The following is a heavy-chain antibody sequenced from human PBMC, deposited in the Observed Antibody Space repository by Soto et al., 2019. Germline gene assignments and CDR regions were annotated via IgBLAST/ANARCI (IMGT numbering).Heavy chain of an antibody. D-gene: IGHD3-3*01. J-gene: IGHJ3*02. CDR3: ARVGDFWSGRDAFDI. V-gene: IGHV3-72*01. CDR1: GFTFSDHY. Sequence: GGSLRLSCAASGFTFSDHYMDWVRQAPGKGLEWVGRTRNKANSYTTEYAASVKGRFTISRDDSKNSLYLQMNSLKTEDTAVYYCARVGDFWSGRDAFDIWGQGTMVTVSS. CDR2: TRNKANSYTT.